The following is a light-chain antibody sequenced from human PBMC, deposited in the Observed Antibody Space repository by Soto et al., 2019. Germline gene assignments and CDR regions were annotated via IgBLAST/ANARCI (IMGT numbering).Light chain of an antibody. CDR1: EVISSY. CDR3: QQFKNYPST. CDR2: AAS. Sequence: IQLTQSPSSLSASVGDRVTFTCRASEVISSYLVWYQQKPGPAPKLLIYAASALHSGVPSRFSGSGSGTAFTLTISSLHPEDFALYFCQQFKNYPSTFGQGTRLHIK. V-gene: IGKV1-9*01. J-gene: IGKJ5*01.